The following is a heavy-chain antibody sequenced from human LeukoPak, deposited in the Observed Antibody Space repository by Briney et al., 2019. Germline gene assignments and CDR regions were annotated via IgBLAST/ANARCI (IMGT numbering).Heavy chain of an antibody. D-gene: IGHD3-10*01. V-gene: IGHV4-39*01. J-gene: IGHJ3*02. CDR3: ARFNLFPYYSFDI. CDR1: GGSISSDNYY. Sequence: PSETLSLTCTVSGGSISSDNYYWGWIRQPPGKGLEWIGSIYYSGTTYYNPSLKSRVTISVDTSKNQFSLKLSSVTAADTSLYYCARFNLFPYYSFDIWGQGTMVTVSS. CDR2: IYYSGTT.